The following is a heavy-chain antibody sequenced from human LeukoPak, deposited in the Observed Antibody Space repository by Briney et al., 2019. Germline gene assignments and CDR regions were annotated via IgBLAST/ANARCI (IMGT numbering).Heavy chain of an antibody. D-gene: IGHD3-22*01. CDR3: ARQGWYYDSSGYYYPDY. CDR2: IYPGDSDT. CDR1: GYSFTSYW. V-gene: IGHV5-51*01. J-gene: IGHJ4*02. Sequence: GESLKISGKGSGYSFTSYWIGWVRQMPGKGLEWMGIIYPGDSDTRYSPSFQGQVTISADKSISTAYLQWSSLKASDTAMYYCARQGWYYDSSGYYYPDYWGQGTLVTVSS.